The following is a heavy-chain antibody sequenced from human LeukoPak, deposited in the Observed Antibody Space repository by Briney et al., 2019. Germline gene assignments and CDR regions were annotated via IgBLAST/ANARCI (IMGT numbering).Heavy chain of an antibody. J-gene: IGHJ4*02. CDR3: ARSGGSRLIDY. Sequence: GESLKISCKVSGYSFTSYWIGWARQMPGKGLEWMGIIYPGDSETRYNPSFQGQVTISADKSISTAYMQWSSLKASDTAMYYCARSGGSRLIDYWGQGTLVTVSS. D-gene: IGHD1-26*01. CDR2: IYPGDSET. V-gene: IGHV5-51*01. CDR1: GYSFTSYW.